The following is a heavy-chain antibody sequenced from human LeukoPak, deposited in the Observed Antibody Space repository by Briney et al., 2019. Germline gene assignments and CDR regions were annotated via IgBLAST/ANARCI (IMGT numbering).Heavy chain of an antibody. CDR3: AKDPSIGKYCTNGVFSPFDY. Sequence: GGSLTLSCAGSGFTFSSYAMSWVRQAPGQGLEWVSDISDSGDYTSYADSVRGRFTISRDNSRNTLYLQMISLRPEDTAVYYCAKDPSIGKYCTNGVFSPFDYWGQGTLATVSS. CDR2: ISDSGDYT. D-gene: IGHD2-8*01. J-gene: IGHJ4*02. CDR1: GFTFSSYA. V-gene: IGHV3-23*01.